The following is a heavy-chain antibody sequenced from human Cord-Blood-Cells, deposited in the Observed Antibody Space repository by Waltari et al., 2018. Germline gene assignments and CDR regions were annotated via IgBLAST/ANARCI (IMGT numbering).Heavy chain of an antibody. CDR2: INPNSGGT. CDR1: GYTFTGYY. Sequence: QVQLVQSGAEGKKTGASVKVSCKASGYTFTGYYMNCVRQAPGQGLEWMGWINPNSGGTNYAQKFQGRVTMTRDTSISTAYMELSRLRSDDTAVYYCARDRGTIFGVVINYWGQGTLVTVSS. D-gene: IGHD3-3*01. CDR3: ARDRGTIFGVVINY. V-gene: IGHV1-2*02. J-gene: IGHJ4*02.